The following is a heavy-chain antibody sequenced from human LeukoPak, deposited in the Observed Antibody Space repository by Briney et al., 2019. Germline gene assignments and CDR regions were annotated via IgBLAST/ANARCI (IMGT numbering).Heavy chain of an antibody. D-gene: IGHD6-19*01. Sequence: GSLRLSCAASGFTFSSYAMSWVRQAPGKGLEWVSAISGSGGSTYYADSVKGRFTISRDNAKNSLYLQMNSLRAEDTAVYYCARTNSSDTFFGDYWGQGTLVTVSS. CDR3: ARTNSSDTFFGDY. J-gene: IGHJ4*02. CDR1: GFTFSSYA. V-gene: IGHV3-23*01. CDR2: ISGSGGST.